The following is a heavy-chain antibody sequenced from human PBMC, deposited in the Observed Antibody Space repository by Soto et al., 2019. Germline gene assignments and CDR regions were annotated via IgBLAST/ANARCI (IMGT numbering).Heavy chain of an antibody. V-gene: IGHV1-18*01. CDR1: GYTFTSYG. Sequence: ASVKVSCKASGYTFTSYGISWVRQAPGQGLEWMGWISAYNGYTNYAQKLQGRVTMTPDTSTSTAYMELRSLRSDDTAVYYCARVLRLASGGYSYYHYCMDFWGQGTTGTVSS. D-gene: IGHD6-19*01. CDR2: ISAYNGYT. J-gene: IGHJ6*02. CDR3: ARVLRLASGGYSYYHYCMDF.